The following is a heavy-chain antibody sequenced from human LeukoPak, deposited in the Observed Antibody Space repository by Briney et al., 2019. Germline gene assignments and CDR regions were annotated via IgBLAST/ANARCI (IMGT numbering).Heavy chain of an antibody. J-gene: IGHJ4*02. D-gene: IGHD3-10*01. CDR1: GFTVSSNY. Sequence: PGGSLKLSCAASGFTVSSNYMSWVRQAPGKGLEWVSVIYSGGSTYYADSVKGRFTISRDSSKNTLYLQMNSLRAEDTAVYYCAGDGGDNFRGLHYWGQGTLVTVSS. CDR3: AGDGGDNFRGLHY. V-gene: IGHV3-53*01. CDR2: IYSGGST.